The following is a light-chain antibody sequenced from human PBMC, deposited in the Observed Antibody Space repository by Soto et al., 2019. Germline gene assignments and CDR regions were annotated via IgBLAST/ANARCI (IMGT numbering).Light chain of an antibody. CDR1: SGHSTYA. Sequence: QSVLTQSPSASASLGDSVKLTCTLSSGHSTYAIAWHQQQPEKGPRYLMKLNSDGSHSKGDGIPDRFSGSSSGAERYLTISSLQSEDEADYYCSSYAGSNNFVFGAGTKLTVL. CDR2: LNSDGSH. V-gene: IGLV4-69*01. CDR3: SSYAGSNNFV. J-gene: IGLJ1*01.